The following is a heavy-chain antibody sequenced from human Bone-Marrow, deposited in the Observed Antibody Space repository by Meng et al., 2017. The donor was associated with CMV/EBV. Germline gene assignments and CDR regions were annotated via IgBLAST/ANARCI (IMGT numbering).Heavy chain of an antibody. V-gene: IGHV3-66*02. CDR1: GFTVSNNY. CDR2: IYSGGST. CDR3: ARRREHCTTCACQTHFDQ. J-gene: IGHJ4*02. D-gene: IGHD1/OR15-1a*01. Sequence: GESLKISCAASGFTVSNNYMSWVRQAPGKGLERVSLIYSGGSTYYADSVKGRFTLSRDTSKNTLYLQMTSLKSEDTALYYCARRREHCTTCACQTHFDQWGQGTLVTVSS.